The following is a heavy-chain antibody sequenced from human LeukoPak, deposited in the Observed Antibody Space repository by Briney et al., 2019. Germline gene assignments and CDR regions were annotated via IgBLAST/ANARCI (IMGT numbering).Heavy chain of an antibody. V-gene: IGHV4-30-4*01. CDR1: GGSISSGDYY. Sequence: SETLSLTCTVSGGSISSGDYYWSWIRQPPGKGLEWIGYIYYSGRTYYNPSLKSRVTISVGTSKNHFSLKLSSVTAADTAVYYCATYGDYGVGWFDPWGQGTLVTVSS. J-gene: IGHJ5*02. CDR2: IYYSGRT. D-gene: IGHD4-17*01. CDR3: ATYGDYGVGWFDP.